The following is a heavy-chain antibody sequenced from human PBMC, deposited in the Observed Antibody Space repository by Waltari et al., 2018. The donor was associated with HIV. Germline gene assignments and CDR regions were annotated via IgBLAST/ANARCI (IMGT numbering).Heavy chain of an antibody. CDR1: GGTFSSYA. CDR2: IIPIFGTA. CDR3: ARRRRYYDSSGDYAFDI. Sequence: QVQLVQSGAEVKKPGSSVKVSCKASGGTFSSYATSWVRQATGQGLEWMGGIIPIFGTANYAQKFQGRVTITADESTSTAYMELSSLRSEDTAVYYCARRRRYYDSSGDYAFDIWGQGTMVTVSS. D-gene: IGHD3-22*01. V-gene: IGHV1-69*01. J-gene: IGHJ3*02.